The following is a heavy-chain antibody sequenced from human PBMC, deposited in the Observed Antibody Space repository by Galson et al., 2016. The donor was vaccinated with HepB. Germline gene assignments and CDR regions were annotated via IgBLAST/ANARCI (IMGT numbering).Heavy chain of an antibody. V-gene: IGHV3-7*01. Sequence: SLRLSCADSTFTFSNYWMTWVRQAPGKGLEWVANIKPDGSEKYYVDSVKGRFTISRDNAKNSLYLQMNGLRAEDTAVYYCARRSCTAGRCYSASYLCFDSWGQGTLVTVSS. CDR3: ARRSCTAGRCYSASYLCFDS. D-gene: IGHD2-15*01. J-gene: IGHJ4*02. CDR2: IKPDGSEK. CDR1: TFTFSNYW.